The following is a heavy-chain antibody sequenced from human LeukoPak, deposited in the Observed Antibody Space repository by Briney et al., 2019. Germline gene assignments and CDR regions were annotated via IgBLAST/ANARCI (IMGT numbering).Heavy chain of an antibody. V-gene: IGHV1-69*05. Sequence: GASVKVSCKASGGTFISYAISWVRQAPGQGLEWMGGIIPIFGTANYAQKFQGRVTITTDESTSTAYMELSSLRSEDTAVYYCARMAVYYDSSGYLPHDAFDIWGQGTMVTVSS. CDR1: GGTFISYA. CDR3: ARMAVYYDSSGYLPHDAFDI. D-gene: IGHD3-22*01. J-gene: IGHJ3*02. CDR2: IIPIFGTA.